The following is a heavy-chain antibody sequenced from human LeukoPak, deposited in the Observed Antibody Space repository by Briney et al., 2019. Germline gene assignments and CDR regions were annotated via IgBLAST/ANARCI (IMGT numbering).Heavy chain of an antibody. V-gene: IGHV4-38-2*02. CDR1: GYSLSSGYC. J-gene: IGHJ4*02. CDR2: THHSGST. Sequence: PSETLSVTCTVSGYSLSSGYCWGWIRQPPGKGLAWIGNTHHSGSTYYNPALKSRVTISVDTSNNQVSLKLSSVTAADTAVYYCASAQQYYYGPIYWGQGTLVTVSS. CDR3: ASAQQYYYGPIY. D-gene: IGHD3-10*01.